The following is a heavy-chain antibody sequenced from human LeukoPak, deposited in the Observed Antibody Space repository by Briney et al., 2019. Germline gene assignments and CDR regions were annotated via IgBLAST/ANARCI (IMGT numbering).Heavy chain of an antibody. CDR2: IIPIFGTA. J-gene: IGHJ4*02. Sequence: SVKVSCQASRGTFSSYAISWVRQAPEQGLEWMGGIIPIFGTANYAQKFQGRVTITADESTSTAYMELSSLRSEDTAVYYCASSIRDSSSWYGGDSSGPGDYWGQGTLVTVSS. V-gene: IGHV1-69*01. D-gene: IGHD6-13*01. CDR3: ASSIRDSSSWYGGDSSGPGDY. CDR1: RGTFSSYA.